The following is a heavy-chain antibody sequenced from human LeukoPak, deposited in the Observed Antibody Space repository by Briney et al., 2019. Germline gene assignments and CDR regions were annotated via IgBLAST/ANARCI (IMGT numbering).Heavy chain of an antibody. J-gene: IGHJ4*02. CDR3: ARWEQLVGALDY. CDR1: GYTFTSYY. CDR2: INPSGGST. V-gene: IGHV1-46*01. D-gene: IGHD6-6*01. Sequence: ASVKVSCKASGYTFTSYYMHWVRQAPGQGLEGMGIINPSGGSTSYAQKFQGRVTMTRDMSTSTVYMELSSLRSEDTAVYYCARWEQLVGALDYWGQGTLVTVSS.